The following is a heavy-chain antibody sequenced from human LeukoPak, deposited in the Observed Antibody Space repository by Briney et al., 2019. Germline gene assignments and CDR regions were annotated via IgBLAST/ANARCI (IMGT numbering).Heavy chain of an antibody. CDR1: GFTFSSYG. J-gene: IGHJ3*02. V-gene: IGHV3-30*02. Sequence: PGGSLRLSCAASGFTFSSYGMHWVRQAPGKGLEWVAFIRYDRSNKYYADSVKGRFTISRDNSKNTLYLQMNSLRAEDTAVYYCAKKISTVVTGDDAFDIWGQGTMVTVSS. CDR3: AKKISTVVTGDDAFDI. CDR2: IRYDRSNK. D-gene: IGHD4-23*01.